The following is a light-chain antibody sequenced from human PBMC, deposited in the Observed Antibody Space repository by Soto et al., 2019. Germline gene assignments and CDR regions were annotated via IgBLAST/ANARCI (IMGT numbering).Light chain of an antibody. Sequence: EIVLTQSPGTLSLSPGERATLSCRASQSVNSNYLAGYQQEPGQAPRVLIYGASSRATDIPDRFSGSGSGTDFTLIISRLEPEDFAVYYCQHYGSSPPKYTFGQGTKLEIK. V-gene: IGKV3-20*01. CDR3: QHYGSSPPKYT. J-gene: IGKJ2*01. CDR1: QSVNSNY. CDR2: GAS.